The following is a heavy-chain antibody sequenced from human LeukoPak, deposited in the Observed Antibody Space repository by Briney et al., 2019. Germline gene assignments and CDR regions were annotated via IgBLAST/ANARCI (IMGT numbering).Heavy chain of an antibody. D-gene: IGHD5-18*01. Sequence: SETLSLTCTVSGGSISSYYWSWIRQPPGKGLEWIGYIYYGGSTNYNPSLKSRVTISVDTSKNQFSLKLSSVTAADTAVYYCARGADPGDVDTAMVSFDYWGQGTLVTVSS. J-gene: IGHJ4*02. CDR1: GGSISSYY. V-gene: IGHV4-59*01. CDR3: ARGADPGDVDTAMVSFDY. CDR2: IYYGGST.